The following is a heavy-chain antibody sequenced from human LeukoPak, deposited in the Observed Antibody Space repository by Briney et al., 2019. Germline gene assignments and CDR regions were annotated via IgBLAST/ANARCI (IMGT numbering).Heavy chain of an antibody. V-gene: IGHV3-48*01. CDR1: GFTFSSYS. CDR3: AKTRGSNSPKPIDY. CDR2: ISSSSSTI. J-gene: IGHJ4*02. Sequence: PGGSLRLSCAASGFTFSSYSMNWVRQAPGKGLEWVSYISSSSSTIYYADSVKGRFTISRDNSKNTLYLQMNSLRAEDTAVYYCAKTRGSNSPKPIDYWGQGTLVTVSS. D-gene: IGHD1-1*01.